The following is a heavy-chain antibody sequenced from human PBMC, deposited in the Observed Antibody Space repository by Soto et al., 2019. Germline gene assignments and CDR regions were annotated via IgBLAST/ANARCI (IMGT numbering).Heavy chain of an antibody. D-gene: IGHD2-15*01. CDR3: ARDHGRSCLDH. CDR2: ISSRSDTK. CDR1: GFTFIDYY. V-gene: IGHV3-11*01. J-gene: IGHJ4*02. Sequence: PGGSLRLSCAASGFTFIDYYMSWIRLAPGKGLEWVSYISSRSDTKYYADSVKGRFTVSRDNAGNTLYLQMNSLRAEDTAVYYCARDHGRSCLDHGGQGTLVTVSS.